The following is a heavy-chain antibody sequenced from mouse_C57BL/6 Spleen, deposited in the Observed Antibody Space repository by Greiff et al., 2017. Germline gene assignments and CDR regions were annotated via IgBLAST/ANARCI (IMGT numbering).Heavy chain of an antibody. D-gene: IGHD2-4*01. CDR2: IYPGGGYT. J-gene: IGHJ4*01. V-gene: IGHV1-63*01. CDR3: ARMGDYGEDYYAMDY. CDR1: GYTFTNYW. Sequence: VQLQQSGAELVRPGTSVKMSCKASGYTFTNYWIGWAKQRPGHGLEWIGDIYPGGGYTNYNEKFKGKATLTADKSSSTAYMQFSSLTSEDSAIYYCARMGDYGEDYYAMDYWGQGTSVTVSS.